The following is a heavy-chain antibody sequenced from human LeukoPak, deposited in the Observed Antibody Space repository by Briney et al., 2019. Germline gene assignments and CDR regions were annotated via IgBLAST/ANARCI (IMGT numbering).Heavy chain of an antibody. CDR1: GFTFSSYA. V-gene: IGHV3-23*01. CDR3: AKGTTTLVVTKIDY. Sequence: GGSLRLSCAASGFTFSSYAMSWVRQAPGKGLEWVSAISGSGGSTYYADSVKGRFTISRDNSKNTLYLQMSSLRAEDTAVYYCAKGTTTLVVTKIDYWGQGTLVTVSS. CDR2: ISGSGGST. J-gene: IGHJ4*02. D-gene: IGHD4-23*01.